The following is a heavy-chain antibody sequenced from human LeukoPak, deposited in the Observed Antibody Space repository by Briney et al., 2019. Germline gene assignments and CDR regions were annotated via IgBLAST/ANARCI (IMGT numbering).Heavy chain of an antibody. CDR2: INPNSGGT. CDR3: AREGPAGIAAAGTRVNWFDP. D-gene: IGHD6-13*01. V-gene: IGHV1-2*02. Sequence: ASVKASCKASGYTFTGYYMHWVRQAPGQGLEWMGWINPNSGGTNYAQKFQGRVTMTRDTSISTAYMEVSRLRSDDTAVYYCAREGPAGIAAAGTRVNWFDPWGQGTLVTVSS. CDR1: GYTFTGYY. J-gene: IGHJ5*02.